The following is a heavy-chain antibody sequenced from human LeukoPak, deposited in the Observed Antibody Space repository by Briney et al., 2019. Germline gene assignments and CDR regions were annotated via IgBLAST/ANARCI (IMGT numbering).Heavy chain of an antibody. CDR2: IYYSGST. CDR3: AREGARYSFDY. CDR1: GGSISSYY. J-gene: IGHJ4*02. V-gene: IGHV4-59*01. D-gene: IGHD3-9*01. Sequence: PSETLSLTCTVSGGSISSYYWSWIRQPPGKGLEWIGYIYYSGSTNYNPSLKSRVTISADTSKNQFSLKLSSVTAADTAVYYCAREGARYSFDYWGQGTLVTVSS.